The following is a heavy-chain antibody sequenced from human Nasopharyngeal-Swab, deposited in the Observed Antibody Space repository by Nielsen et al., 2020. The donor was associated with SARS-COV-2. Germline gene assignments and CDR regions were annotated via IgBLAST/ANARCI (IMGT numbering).Heavy chain of an antibody. CDR2: IKSKTDGSTR. V-gene: IGHV3-15*01. Sequence: GGSLRLSCAASGFTFTTVWMSWVHQVPGKGLEWVGRIKSKTDGSTRDYAVPVKGRFTIFRDDSKQTVSLQMDSLKPEDTGVYYCAGRDCSGTRCYAYTPSNSGVYHYYYMDVWGKGTTVTVSS. J-gene: IGHJ6*03. CDR3: AGRDCSGTRCYAYTPSNSGVYHYYYMDV. CDR1: GFTFTTVW. D-gene: IGHD2-2*01.